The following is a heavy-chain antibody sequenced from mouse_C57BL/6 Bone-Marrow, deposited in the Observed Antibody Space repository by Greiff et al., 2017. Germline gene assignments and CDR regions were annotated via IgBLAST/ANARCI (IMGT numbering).Heavy chain of an antibody. J-gene: IGHJ2*01. CDR2: INPNNGGT. V-gene: IGHV1-26*01. Sequence: EVQLQQSGPELVKPGASVKISCKASGYTFTDYYMNWVKQSHGKSLEWIGDINPNNGGTSYNQKFKGTATLTVDKSSSTAYMELRSLTSEDSAVYYCANLYDYDDYWGQGTTLTVSS. CDR3: ANLYDYDDY. D-gene: IGHD2-4*01. CDR1: GYTFTDYY.